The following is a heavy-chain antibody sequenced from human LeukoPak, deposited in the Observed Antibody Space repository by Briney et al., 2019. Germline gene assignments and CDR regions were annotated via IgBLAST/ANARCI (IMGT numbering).Heavy chain of an antibody. J-gene: IGHJ5*02. V-gene: IGHV1-69*01. Sequence: GASVKVSCKASGGTFSSYAISWVRQAPGQGLEWMGGIIPIFGTANYAQKFQGRVTITADESTSTAYMELSSLRSEDTAVYYCASPGYCSSTSCLDWDRFDPWGQGTLVTVSS. D-gene: IGHD2-2*01. CDR2: IIPIFGTA. CDR1: GGTFSSYA. CDR3: ASPGYCSSTSCLDWDRFDP.